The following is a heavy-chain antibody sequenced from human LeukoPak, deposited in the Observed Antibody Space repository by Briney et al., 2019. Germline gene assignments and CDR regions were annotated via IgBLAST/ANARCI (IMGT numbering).Heavy chain of an antibody. J-gene: IGHJ4*02. CDR1: GFTFSSYG. CDR3: AKPRRGYNYGYCFDY. V-gene: IGHV3-33*06. Sequence: GSLRLSCAASGFTFSSYGMHWVRQAPGKGLEWVAVIWYDGSNKYYADSVKGRFTISRDNVKNTLYLQLNSLRAEDTAVYYCAKPRRGYNYGYCFDYWGQGTLVTVSS. CDR2: IWYDGSNK. D-gene: IGHD5-24*01.